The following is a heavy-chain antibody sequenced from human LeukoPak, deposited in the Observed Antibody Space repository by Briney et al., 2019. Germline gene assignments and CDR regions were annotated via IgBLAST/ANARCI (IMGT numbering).Heavy chain of an antibody. CDR1: GDSISSGSYY. D-gene: IGHD6-6*01. J-gene: IGHJ4*02. CDR3: ATGSIAARRAFDY. V-gene: IGHV4-61*02. Sequence: SETLSLTCTVSGDSISSGSYYWSWIRQPAGKGLEWIGRIYTSGSTNYNPSLKSRVTISVDMSKNQFSLKLSSVTAADTAVYYCATGSIAARRAFDYWGQGTLVTVSS. CDR2: IYTSGST.